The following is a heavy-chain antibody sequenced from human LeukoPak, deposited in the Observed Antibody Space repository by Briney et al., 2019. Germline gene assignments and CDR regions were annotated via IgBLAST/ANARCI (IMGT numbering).Heavy chain of an antibody. V-gene: IGHV3-23*01. J-gene: IGHJ4*02. CDR3: XKXXGIGSPRPYYFDY. CDR1: GFTFSSYA. D-gene: IGHD2-15*01. Sequence: GGSLRLSCAASGFTFSSYAMSWVRQAPGKGLEWVSAISGSGGSTYYADSVKGRFTISRDNSKNTLYLQMNSLKAEDTAVYYXXKXXGIGSPRPYYFDYWGQGTLVTVSS. CDR2: ISGSGGST.